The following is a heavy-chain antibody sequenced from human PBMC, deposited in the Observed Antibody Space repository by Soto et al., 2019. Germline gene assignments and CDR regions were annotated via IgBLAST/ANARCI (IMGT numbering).Heavy chain of an antibody. CDR2: INPNGGVT. V-gene: IGHV1-2*04. CDR1: GDSFNDYY. J-gene: IGHJ6*03. CDR3: ARESGGATATLDYYYFYMDV. D-gene: IGHD5-12*01. Sequence: QVQLVQSGAEVRKPGASVTVSCRSSGDSFNDYYIHWVRQAPGQGFEWMGWINPNGGVTKYAQKCQGWVSMTSDTSIRTVYMQRSRLRSDDTAVYYCARESGGATATLDYYYFYMDVWGTGTTVTVSS.